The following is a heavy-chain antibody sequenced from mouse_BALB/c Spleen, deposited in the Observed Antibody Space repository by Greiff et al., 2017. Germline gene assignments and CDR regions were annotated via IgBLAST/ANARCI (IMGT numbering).Heavy chain of an antibody. J-gene: IGHJ4*01. V-gene: IGHV5-12-2*01. CDR1: GFTFSSYT. CDR3: ARQGTNY. D-gene: IGHD2-13*01. Sequence: EVHLVESGGGLVQPGGSLKLSCAASGFTFSSYTMSWVRQTPEKRLEWVAYISNGGGSTYYPDTVKGRFTISRDNAKNTLYLQMSSLKSEDTAMYYCARQGTNYWGQGTSVTVSA. CDR2: ISNGGGST.